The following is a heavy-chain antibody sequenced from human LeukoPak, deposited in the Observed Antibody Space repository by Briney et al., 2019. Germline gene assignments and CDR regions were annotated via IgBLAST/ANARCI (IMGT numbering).Heavy chain of an antibody. CDR2: IYHSGST. J-gene: IGHJ4*02. V-gene: IGHV4-38-2*02. CDR3: ARSGYSGYDLDY. CDR1: GYSISSGYY. D-gene: IGHD5-12*01. Sequence: PSETLSLTCTVSGYSISSGYYRGWIRPPPGKGLEWIGSIYHSGSTYYNPSLKSRVTISVDTSKNQFSLKLSSVTAADTAVYYCARSGYSGYDLDYWGQGTLVTVSS.